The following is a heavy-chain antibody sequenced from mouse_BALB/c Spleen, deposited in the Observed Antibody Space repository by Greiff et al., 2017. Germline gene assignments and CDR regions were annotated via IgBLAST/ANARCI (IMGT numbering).Heavy chain of an antibody. CDR3: ARECLYYGNYFDY. J-gene: IGHJ2*01. D-gene: IGHD2-1*01. V-gene: IGHV5-6-5*01. CDR1: GFTFSSYA. Sequence: DVMLVESGGGLVKPGGSLKLSCAASGFTFSSYAMSWVRQTPEKRLEWVASISSGGSTYYPDSVKGRFTISRDNARNILYLQMSSLRSEDTAMYYCARECLYYGNYFDYWGQGTTLTVSS. CDR2: ISSGGST.